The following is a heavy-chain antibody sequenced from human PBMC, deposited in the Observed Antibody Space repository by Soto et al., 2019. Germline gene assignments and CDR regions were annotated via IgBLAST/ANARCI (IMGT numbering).Heavy chain of an antibody. CDR1: GGTFSSYA. CDR2: IIPIFGTA. Sequence: QVQLVQSGAEVKKPGSSVKVSCKASGGTFSSYAISWVRQAPGQGLEWMVGIIPIFGTANYAQKFQGRVTITADESTSTAYMELSSLRSEDTAVYYCARDPGVAAAGTGDAFDIWGQGTMVTVSS. V-gene: IGHV1-69*01. J-gene: IGHJ3*02. CDR3: ARDPGVAAAGTGDAFDI. D-gene: IGHD6-13*01.